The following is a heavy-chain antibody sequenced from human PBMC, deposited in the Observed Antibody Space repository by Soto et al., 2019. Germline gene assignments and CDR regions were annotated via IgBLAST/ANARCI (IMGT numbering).Heavy chain of an antibody. J-gene: IGHJ4*02. CDR2: ISWNSGSI. Sequence: PVGSLRLSCAASGFTFDDYAMHWVRQAPGKGMEWVSGISWNSGSIGYADSVKGRFTISRDNAKNSLYLQMNSLRAEDTALYYCAKDRGDPNRIAVAGPFDYWGQGTLVTVSS. CDR3: AKDRGDPNRIAVAGPFDY. CDR1: GFTFDDYA. V-gene: IGHV3-9*01. D-gene: IGHD6-19*01.